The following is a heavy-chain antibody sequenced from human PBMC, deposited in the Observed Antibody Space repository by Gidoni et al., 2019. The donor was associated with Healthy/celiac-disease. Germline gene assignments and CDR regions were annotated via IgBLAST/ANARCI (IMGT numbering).Heavy chain of an antibody. J-gene: IGHJ4*02. D-gene: IGHD3-3*01. V-gene: IGHV3-30*04. CDR2: ISYDGSNK. Sequence: QVQLVESGGGVVQPGRSLSLSCAASGFTFRSYAMHWVRQAPGKGLEWVAVISYDGSNKYYADSVKGRFTISRDNSKNTLYLQMNSLRAEDTAVYYCARENYDFWSGYYVGYWGQGTLVTVSS. CDR1: GFTFRSYA. CDR3: ARENYDFWSGYYVGY.